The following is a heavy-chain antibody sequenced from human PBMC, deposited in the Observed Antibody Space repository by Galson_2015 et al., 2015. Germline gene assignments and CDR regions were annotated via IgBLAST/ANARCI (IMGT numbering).Heavy chain of an antibody. J-gene: IGHJ3*02. CDR2: ISSSGSTI. Sequence: SLRLSCAASGFTFSDYYMSWIRQAPGKGLEWVSYISSSGSTIYYADSVKGRFTISRDSAKNSLYLQMNSLRAEDTAVYYCARYRPDTENDAFDIWGQGTMVTVSS. CDR3: ARYRPDTENDAFDI. V-gene: IGHV3-11*01. D-gene: IGHD5-18*01. CDR1: GFTFSDYY.